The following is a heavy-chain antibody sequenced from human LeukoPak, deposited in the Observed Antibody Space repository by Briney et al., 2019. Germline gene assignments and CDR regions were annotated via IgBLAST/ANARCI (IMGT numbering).Heavy chain of an antibody. J-gene: IGHJ4*02. Sequence: SETLSLTCTVSGGSISSGGYYWSWIRQPPGKGLEWIGYIYHSGSTYYNPSLKSRVTISVDRSKNQFSLKLSSVTAADTAVYYCAREGLLWFGELLNYFDYWGQGTLVTVSS. D-gene: IGHD3-10*01. CDR3: AREGLLWFGELLNYFDY. CDR2: IYHSGST. V-gene: IGHV4-30-2*01. CDR1: GGSISSGGYY.